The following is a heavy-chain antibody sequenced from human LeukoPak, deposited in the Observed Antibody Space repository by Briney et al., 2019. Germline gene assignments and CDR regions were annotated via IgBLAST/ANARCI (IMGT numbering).Heavy chain of an antibody. V-gene: IGHV1-18*01. Sequence: ASVKVSCKASGYTFTSFGISWVRQAPGQGLEWMGWISGYNGMTDYEQKLQGGVTITTDTSTGTAYMELRSLRSDDTAVYYCARVGVPVKNDYWGQGTLVTVSS. CDR2: ISGYNGMT. CDR3: ARVGVPVKNDY. J-gene: IGHJ4*02. D-gene: IGHD3-3*01. CDR1: GYTFTSFG.